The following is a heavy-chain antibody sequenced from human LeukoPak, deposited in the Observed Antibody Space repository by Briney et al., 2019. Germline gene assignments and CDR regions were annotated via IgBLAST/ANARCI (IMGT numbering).Heavy chain of an antibody. J-gene: IGHJ3*02. CDR2: IYYRRNT. D-gene: IGHD4-17*01. CDR1: GDSISNGDYY. CDR3: ARPTVTIPDAFDI. Sequence: PSQTLSLTCTVSGDSISNGDYYWSWLRQPPGKGREWVVYIYYRRNTYYNPSLKSRVTISGDTSKNQFSLKMRSVTAADTAVYCCARPTVTIPDAFDIWGQGRMVTVSS. V-gene: IGHV4-30-4*08.